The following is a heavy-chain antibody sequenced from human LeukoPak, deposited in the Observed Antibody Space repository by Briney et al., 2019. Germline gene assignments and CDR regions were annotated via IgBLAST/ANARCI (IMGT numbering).Heavy chain of an antibody. Sequence: PSETLSLTCTVSGYSISRGYSWGWIRQPPGKGLEWIGNIYHSGSTNYSPSLKSRVTISVDTSKNQFSLRLSSVTAADTALYYCARDIVRGKDAFDIWGQGTMVAVSS. CDR2: IYHSGST. CDR1: GYSISRGYS. CDR3: ARDIVRGKDAFDI. D-gene: IGHD3-10*01. J-gene: IGHJ3*02. V-gene: IGHV4-38-2*02.